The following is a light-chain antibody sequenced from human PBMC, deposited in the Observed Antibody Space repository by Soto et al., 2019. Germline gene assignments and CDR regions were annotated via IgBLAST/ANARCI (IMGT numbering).Light chain of an antibody. Sequence: QSALTQPSSVSGSPGQSIRISCSGSSTDVGAYKYIAWYQQMPGKAPKLFIYEVDNRHSRIYHHFSGSKSGNTASLTSSGTQSEDEEDYECSSYTVINTAVFGGGTKVTVL. CDR3: SSYTVINTAV. CDR1: STDVGAYKY. J-gene: IGLJ3*02. CDR2: EVD. V-gene: IGLV2-14*01.